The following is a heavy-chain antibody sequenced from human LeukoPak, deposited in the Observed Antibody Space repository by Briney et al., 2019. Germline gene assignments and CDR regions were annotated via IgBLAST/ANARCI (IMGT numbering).Heavy chain of an antibody. Sequence: SGPVLVKPTETLTLTCTVSGFSLSNARVGVSWIRQPPGKALEWLAYIFSNDEKSYSTSLRSRLTISTDTSKSQVVLTMTNMDPVDTATYYCARITLGGYFDYWGQGTLVTVSS. CDR1: GFSLSNARVG. D-gene: IGHD3-16*01. CDR2: IFSNDEK. V-gene: IGHV2-26*01. J-gene: IGHJ4*02. CDR3: ARITLGGYFDY.